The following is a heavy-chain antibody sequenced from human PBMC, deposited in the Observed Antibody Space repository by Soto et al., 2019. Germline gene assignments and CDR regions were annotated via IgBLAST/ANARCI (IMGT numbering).Heavy chain of an antibody. CDR3: TTKSLGYCSSTSCRDLYYYYGVEL. V-gene: IGHV3-15*07. Sequence: PGGSLRLCCSASGLTFSNAWMNWVRQAPGKGLEWVGRIKSKTDGGTTDYAAPVKGRFTISRDDSKNTLYLQMNSLKTEDTAVYYCTTKSLGYCSSTSCRDLYYYYGVELWGQGTPVTDPS. CDR1: GLTFSNAW. J-gene: IGHJ6*02. CDR2: IKSKTDGGTT. D-gene: IGHD2-2*01.